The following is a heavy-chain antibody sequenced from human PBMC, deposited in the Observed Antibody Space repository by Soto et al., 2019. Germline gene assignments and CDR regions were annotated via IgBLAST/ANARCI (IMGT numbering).Heavy chain of an antibody. CDR2: ISGSGGST. CDR1: GFTFSSYA. V-gene: IGHV3-23*01. Sequence: GGSLRLSCAASGFTFSSYAMSWVRQAPGKGLEWVSAISGSGGSTYYADSVKGRFTISRDNSKNTLYLQMNSLRAEDMSVYYCAKDPRFDWRFDYWCQGTLVTVSS. CDR3: AKDPRFDWRFDY. J-gene: IGHJ4*02. D-gene: IGHD3-9*01.